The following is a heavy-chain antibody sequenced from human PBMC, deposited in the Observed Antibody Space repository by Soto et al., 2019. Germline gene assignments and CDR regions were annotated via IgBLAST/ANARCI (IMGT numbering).Heavy chain of an antibody. CDR1: GFTFSDYY. J-gene: IGHJ4*02. D-gene: IGHD3-22*01. CDR2: VGRSGTYT. V-gene: IGHV3-11*06. CDR3: ATYYYDSSDYYYFAY. Sequence: QVQLVESGGGLVKPGGSLRLSCAASGFTFSDYYMSWIRQAPGKGLEWVSYVGRSGTYTNYADSVKGRFTISRDNAKNSLYLQMNSLRAEDTAVYYCATYYYDSSDYYYFAYWGQGTLVTVSS.